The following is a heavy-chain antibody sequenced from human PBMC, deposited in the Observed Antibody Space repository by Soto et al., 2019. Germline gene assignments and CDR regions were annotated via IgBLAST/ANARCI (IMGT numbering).Heavy chain of an antibody. D-gene: IGHD3-3*01. CDR2: ISGSGGST. CDR3: AKERPDFLLYYYYYMDV. V-gene: IGHV3-23*01. CDR1: GFTFSSYA. Sequence: GGSLRLSCAASGFTFSSYAMSWVRQAPGKGLEWVSAISGSGGSTYYADSVKGRFTISRDNSKNTLYLQMNSLRAEDTAVYYCAKERPDFLLYYYYYMDVWGKGTTVTVSS. J-gene: IGHJ6*03.